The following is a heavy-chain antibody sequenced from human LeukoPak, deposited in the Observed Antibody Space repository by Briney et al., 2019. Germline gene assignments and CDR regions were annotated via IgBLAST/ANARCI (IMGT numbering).Heavy chain of an antibody. CDR1: GFTFSSYA. CDR2: IRGSGGST. CDR3: AKLYSSGWYPGYYYGMDV. V-gene: IGHV3-23*01. D-gene: IGHD6-19*01. Sequence: GALRLSCAASGFTFSSYAMSWVRQAPGKGLEGVSTIRGSGGSTYYADSVKGRFTLSRDNSKNTLYLPMNSLRAEDTAVYYCAKLYSSGWYPGYYYGMDVWGQGTTVTVSS. J-gene: IGHJ6*02.